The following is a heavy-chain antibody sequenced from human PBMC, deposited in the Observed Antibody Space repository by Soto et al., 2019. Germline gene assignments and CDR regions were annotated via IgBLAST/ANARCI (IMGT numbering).Heavy chain of an antibody. CDR2: IIPAFGTE. Sequence: QVQLVQSGAEVKKPGSSVKVSCKASGGTFSMYAITWVRQAPGQGLEWMGGIIPAFGTENYAQKFQGRVTITADESTSTAYMELSSLRFEDTAVYYCARGGYSGSYRFYYYYGLDVWGQGTTVTVSS. V-gene: IGHV1-69*01. CDR3: ARGGYSGSYRFYYYYGLDV. CDR1: GGTFSMYA. D-gene: IGHD1-26*01. J-gene: IGHJ6*02.